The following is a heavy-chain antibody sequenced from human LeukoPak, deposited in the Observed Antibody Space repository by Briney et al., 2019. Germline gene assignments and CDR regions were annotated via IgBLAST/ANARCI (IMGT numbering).Heavy chain of an antibody. Sequence: GGSLRLSCAVSGFTFSFYEMNWVRQAPGKGLEWVSYISSTGSTIYYADSLKGRFTFSRDNAKNSLYLQMNSLRAEDTAIYYCARETDSTLFDYWGQGTLVAVSS. V-gene: IGHV3-48*03. CDR3: ARETDSTLFDY. CDR1: GFTFSFYE. J-gene: IGHJ4*02. D-gene: IGHD2-2*01. CDR2: ISSTGSTI.